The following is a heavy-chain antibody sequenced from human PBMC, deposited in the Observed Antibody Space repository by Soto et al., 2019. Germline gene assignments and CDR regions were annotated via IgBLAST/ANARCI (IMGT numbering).Heavy chain of an antibody. CDR3: ASYDSSGRFDY. V-gene: IGHV4-59*01. D-gene: IGHD3-22*01. CDR2: IYYSGST. CDR1: GGSISSYY. Sequence: SETLSLTCTVSGGSISSYYWSWIRQPPGKGPEWIGYIYYSGSTNYNPSLKSRVIISVDTSKNQFSLKLSSVTAADTAVYYCASYDSSGRFDYWGQGTLVTVSS. J-gene: IGHJ4*02.